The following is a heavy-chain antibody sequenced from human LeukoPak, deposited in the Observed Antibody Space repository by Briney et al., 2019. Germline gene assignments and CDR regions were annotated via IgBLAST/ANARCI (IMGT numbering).Heavy chain of an antibody. CDR1: GITFSSYG. CDR3: AKEGAAAGTGRDYYYGMDV. Sequence: GGSLRLSCAASGITFSSYGMHWVRQAPGKGLEWVAVVSYDGSNKYYADSVKGRFTISRDNSKNTLYLQMNSLRAEDTAVYYCAKEGAAAGTGRDYYYGMDVWGQGTTVTVSS. D-gene: IGHD6-13*01. V-gene: IGHV3-30*18. J-gene: IGHJ6*02. CDR2: VSYDGSNK.